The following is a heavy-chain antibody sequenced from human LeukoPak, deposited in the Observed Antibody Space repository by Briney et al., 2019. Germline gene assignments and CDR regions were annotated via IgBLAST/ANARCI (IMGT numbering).Heavy chain of an antibody. J-gene: IGHJ6*03. D-gene: IGHD3-3*01. CDR1: GGTFSSYA. V-gene: IGHV1-69*13. CDR3: ARDNLGVLEWPYMDV. CDR2: IIPIFGTA. Sequence: WASVKVSCKASGGTFSSYAISWVRQAPGQGLEWMGGIIPIFGTANYAQKFQGRVTITADESTSTAYMELSSLRSEDTAVYYCARDNLGVLEWPYMDVWGKGTTVTVSS.